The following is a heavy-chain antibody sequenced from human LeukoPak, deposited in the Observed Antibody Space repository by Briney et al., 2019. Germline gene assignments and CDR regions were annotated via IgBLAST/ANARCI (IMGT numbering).Heavy chain of an antibody. CDR2: VNLQGSA. V-gene: IGHV4-4*02. J-gene: IGHJ4*02. Sequence: SETLSLTCGVSGGSITSTNYWTWVRQPPGKGLEWIGEVNLQGSANYNPSLMGRVAISVDMSENHISLQLTSVTAADTAVYYCAREGGPYRPLDYSGQGTLVTVSS. CDR1: GGSITSTNY. CDR3: AREGGPYRPLDY.